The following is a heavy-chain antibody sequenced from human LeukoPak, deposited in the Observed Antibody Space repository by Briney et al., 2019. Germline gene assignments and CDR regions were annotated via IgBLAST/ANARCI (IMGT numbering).Heavy chain of an antibody. CDR1: GYTFTGYY. J-gene: IGHJ4*02. CDR2: INPNSGGT. CDR3: ARMDYYGSGSYYGPGDY. D-gene: IGHD3-10*01. V-gene: IGHV1-2*04. Sequence: ASVKVSCKASGYTFTGYYMHWVRQAPGQGLEWMGWINPNSGGTNYAQKFQGWVTMTRDTSISTAYMELSRLRSDDTAVYYCARMDYYGSGSYYGPGDYWGQGTLVTVSS.